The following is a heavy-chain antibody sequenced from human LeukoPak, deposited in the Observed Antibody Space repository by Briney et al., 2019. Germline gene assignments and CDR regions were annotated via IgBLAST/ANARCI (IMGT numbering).Heavy chain of an antibody. D-gene: IGHD3-3*01. Sequence: TSVKVSCKASGYTLTSYGISWVRQAPGQGLEWMGWISAYNGNTNYAQKLQGRVTMTTDTSTSTAYMELRSLRSDDTAVYYCARAAPLWSGYYGHYYYGMDVWGQGTTVTVSS. CDR2: ISAYNGNT. V-gene: IGHV1-18*01. J-gene: IGHJ6*02. CDR1: GYTLTSYG. CDR3: ARAAPLWSGYYGHYYYGMDV.